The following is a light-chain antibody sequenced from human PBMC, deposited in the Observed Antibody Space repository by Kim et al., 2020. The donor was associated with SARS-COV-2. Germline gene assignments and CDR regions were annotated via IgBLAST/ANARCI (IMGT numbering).Light chain of an antibody. CDR3: QQSYNTPFT. Sequence: DIQMTQSPSTLSASVGDRVTITCRTTQSISSHLNWYQQKPGRAPKLLISAASTLQGGVPSRFSGSGSETDFTLTISSLQPEYFATYFCQQSYNTPFTFGPGTKVDIK. CDR2: AAS. V-gene: IGKV1-39*01. CDR1: QSISSH. J-gene: IGKJ3*01.